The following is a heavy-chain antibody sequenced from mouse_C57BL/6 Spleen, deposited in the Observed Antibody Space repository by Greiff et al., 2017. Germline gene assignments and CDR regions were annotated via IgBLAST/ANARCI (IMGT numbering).Heavy chain of an antibody. J-gene: IGHJ2*01. CDR1: GYTFTSYG. CDR2: IYPRSGNT. Sequence: VQGVESGAELARPGASVKLSCKASGYTFTSYGISWVKQRTGQGLEWIGEIYPRSGNTYYNEKFKGKATLTADKSSSTAYMELRSLTSEDSAVYFCARSNFESYYFDYWGQGTTLTVSS. CDR3: ARSNFESYYFDY. V-gene: IGHV1-81*01. D-gene: IGHD2-5*01.